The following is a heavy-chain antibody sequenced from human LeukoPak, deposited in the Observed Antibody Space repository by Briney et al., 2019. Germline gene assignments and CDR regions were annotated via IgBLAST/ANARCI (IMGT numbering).Heavy chain of an antibody. Sequence: PGGSLRLSCAASGFSFSSYWMNWVRQAPGKGLEWVGNINQDGSGKYYVDSVKGRFTISRDNAMNSLYLQMNSLRAEDTAVYYCAVQPSADYFDYWGQGTLVTVSS. CDR3: AVQPSADYFDY. J-gene: IGHJ4*02. V-gene: IGHV3-7*01. CDR1: GFSFSSYW. CDR2: INQDGSGK.